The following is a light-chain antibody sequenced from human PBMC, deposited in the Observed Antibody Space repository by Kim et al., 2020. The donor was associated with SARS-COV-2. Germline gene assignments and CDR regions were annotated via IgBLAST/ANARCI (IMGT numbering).Light chain of an antibody. J-gene: IGLJ3*02. CDR2: RNN. CDR3: AAWDSSLSAWV. CDR1: NNNVGHQG. Sequence: RQTATLTCTGNNNNVGHQGATWLQQHQGHPPKLLTDRNNNRPSVISERFSASRSGNTASLTITGLQPEDEADDYCAAWDSSLSAWVFGGGTQLTVL. V-gene: IGLV10-54*04.